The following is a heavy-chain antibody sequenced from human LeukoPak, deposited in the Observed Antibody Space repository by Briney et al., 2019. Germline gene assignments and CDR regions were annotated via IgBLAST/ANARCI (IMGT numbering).Heavy chain of an antibody. CDR2: TSLDGSNK. CDR3: AKGYCTSTSCYRSWGALDY. D-gene: IGHD2-2*01. Sequence: PGGSLRLSCVASGFSFTNYDIHWVRQAPGRGLEWVAVTSLDGSNKLYTDAVRGRFIISRDNSKNTVYLQMDSLRAEDTAVYYCAKGYCTSTSCYRSWGALDYWGQGTLVTVSS. CDR1: GFSFTNYD. J-gene: IGHJ4*02. V-gene: IGHV3-30-3*01.